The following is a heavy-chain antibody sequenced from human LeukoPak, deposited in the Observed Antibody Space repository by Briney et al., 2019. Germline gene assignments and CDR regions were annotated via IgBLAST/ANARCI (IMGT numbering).Heavy chain of an antibody. Sequence: GGSLRLSCAASGFTFSSYGMHWVRQAPGKGLEWVAVISYDGSNKYYADSVKGRFTISRDNSKNTLYLQMNSLRAEDTAVYYCAKGWFGELFGSPLYWGQGTLVTVSS. J-gene: IGHJ4*02. D-gene: IGHD3-10*01. CDR1: GFTFSSYG. CDR2: ISYDGSNK. CDR3: AKGWFGELFGSPLY. V-gene: IGHV3-30*18.